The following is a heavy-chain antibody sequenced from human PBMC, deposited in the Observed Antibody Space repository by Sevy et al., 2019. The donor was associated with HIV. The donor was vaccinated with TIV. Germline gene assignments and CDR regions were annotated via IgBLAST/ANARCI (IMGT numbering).Heavy chain of an antibody. J-gene: IGHJ6*02. CDR1: GFTFNTYA. CDR3: AKDLGYCSRTTCYIPYYGMDV. V-gene: IGHV3-30*18. Sequence: GGSLRLSCAASGFTFNTYAMYWVRQAPGKGLEWVAVISYDGSSTYYADSVKGRFTISRDNSMNTLYLQMNSLRTEDTAVYYCAKDLGYCSRTTCYIPYYGMDVWGQGTTVTVSS. CDR2: ISYDGSST. D-gene: IGHD2-2*02.